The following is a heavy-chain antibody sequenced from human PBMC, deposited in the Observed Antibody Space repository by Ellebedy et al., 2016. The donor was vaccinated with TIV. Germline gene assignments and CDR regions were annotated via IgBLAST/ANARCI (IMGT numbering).Heavy chain of an antibody. CDR1: GGSISSGSYY. CDR3: ASDMLWEDDYGVY. CDR2: IYTSGST. D-gene: IGHD4-17*01. V-gene: IGHV4-61*02. Sequence: SETLSLTXTVSGGSISSGSYYWSWIRQPAGKGLEWIGRIYTSGSTNYNPSLKSRVTMSVDTSKNQFSLKLSSVTAADTAVYYCASDMLWEDDYGVYWGQGTLVTVSS. J-gene: IGHJ4*02.